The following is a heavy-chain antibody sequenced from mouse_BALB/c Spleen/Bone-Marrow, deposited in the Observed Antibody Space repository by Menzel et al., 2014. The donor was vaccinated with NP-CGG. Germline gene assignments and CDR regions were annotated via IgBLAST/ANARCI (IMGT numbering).Heavy chain of an antibody. CDR2: IDPVNGNT. V-gene: IGHV14-3*02. CDR1: GFNIKDTY. J-gene: IGHJ1*01. Sequence: EVQLQQSGAELVKPGASVKLSCTASGFNIKDTYVNWVKQRPEQGLEWIGRIDPVNGNTKYDPKFQGKASITADTSSNTAYLQLSSLTSEDTAVYYCAREYYGNYAWYFDVWGAGTTVTVSS. CDR3: AREYYGNYAWYFDV. D-gene: IGHD2-1*01.